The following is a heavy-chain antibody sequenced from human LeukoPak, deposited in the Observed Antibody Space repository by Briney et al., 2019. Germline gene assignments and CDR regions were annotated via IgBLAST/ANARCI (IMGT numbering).Heavy chain of an antibody. D-gene: IGHD2-2*02. J-gene: IGHJ3*02. Sequence: ASVKVSCKASGYTFTSYGISWVRQAPGQGLEWMGWISAYNGNTNYAQKLQGRVTMTTDTSTSTAYMELRSLRSEDTAVYYCARGQDIVVVPAAIRAFDIWGQGTMVTVSS. V-gene: IGHV1-18*01. CDR3: ARGQDIVVVPAAIRAFDI. CDR2: ISAYNGNT. CDR1: GYTFTSYG.